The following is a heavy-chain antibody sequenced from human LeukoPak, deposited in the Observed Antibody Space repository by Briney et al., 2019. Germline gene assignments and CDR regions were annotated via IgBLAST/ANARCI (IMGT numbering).Heavy chain of an antibody. CDR2: IYYSGST. CDR3: AREGGGSSSGEFDY. J-gene: IGHJ4*02. CDR1: GGSISSYY. Sequence: PSETLSLTCTVSGGSISSYYWSWIRQPPGKGLEWIGYIYYSGSTNYNPSLKSRVTISVDASKNQFSLKLSSVTAADTAVYYCAREGGGSSSGEFDYWGQGTLVTVSS. V-gene: IGHV4-59*01. D-gene: IGHD6-6*01.